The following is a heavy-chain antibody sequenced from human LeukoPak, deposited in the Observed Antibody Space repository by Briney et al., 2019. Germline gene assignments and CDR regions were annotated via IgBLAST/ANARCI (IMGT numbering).Heavy chain of an antibody. CDR2: ISSSSSYI. CDR3: AKGYYGDYGHWFDP. D-gene: IGHD4-17*01. V-gene: IGHV3-21*01. CDR1: GFTFSSYS. J-gene: IGHJ5*02. Sequence: GGSLRLSCAASGFTFSSYSMNWVRQAPGKGLEWVSSISSSSSYIYYADSVKGRFTISRDNSKNTLYLQMNSPRAEDTAVNYCAKGYYGDYGHWFDPWGQGTLVTVSS.